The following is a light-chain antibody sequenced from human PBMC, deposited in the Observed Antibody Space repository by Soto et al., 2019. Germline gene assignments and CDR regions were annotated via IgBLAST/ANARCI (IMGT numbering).Light chain of an antibody. V-gene: IGKV3-15*01. CDR2: GAS. J-gene: IGKJ4*01. CDR1: QSVSSN. Sequence: EIVMTQSPATLSVSPGERATLSCRASQSVSSNLAWYQQNPGQAPRLLIYGASTRPTGIPARFSGSGSGTEFTLTISSLQSEDFAVYYCQQYNNWPPLTFGGGNKVESK. CDR3: QQYNNWPPLT.